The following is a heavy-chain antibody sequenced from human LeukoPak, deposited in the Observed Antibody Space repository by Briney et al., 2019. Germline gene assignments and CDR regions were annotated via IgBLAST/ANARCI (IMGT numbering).Heavy chain of an antibody. Sequence: SVKVSCKASEGTFGAYSIDWVRQAPGQGLDWVGGINPIFNILYYAQNFQGRVTITADESTNTAYLELDSLKHDDTAVYYCAAGRRLGELFFDYWGPGTLVTVSS. CDR1: EGTFGAYS. CDR3: AAGRRLGELFFDY. V-gene: IGHV1-69*01. CDR2: INPIFNIL. J-gene: IGHJ4*02. D-gene: IGHD3-10*01.